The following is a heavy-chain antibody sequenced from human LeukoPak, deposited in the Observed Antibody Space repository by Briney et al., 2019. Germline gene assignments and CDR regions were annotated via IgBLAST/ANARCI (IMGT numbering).Heavy chain of an antibody. V-gene: IGHV5-51*01. Sequence: HGESLKISCKGSGYSFTSYWIGWVRQMPGKGLEWMGIIYPGDSDTRYSPSFQGQVTISADKSISTAYLQWSSLKASDTAMYYCARAEGRYYDSSGYVGDYWGQGTLVTVSS. D-gene: IGHD3-22*01. CDR1: GYSFTSYW. CDR3: ARAEGRYYDSSGYVGDY. CDR2: IYPGDSDT. J-gene: IGHJ4*02.